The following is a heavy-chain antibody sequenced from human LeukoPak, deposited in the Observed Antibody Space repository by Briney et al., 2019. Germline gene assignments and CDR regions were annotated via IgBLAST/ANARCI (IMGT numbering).Heavy chain of an antibody. Sequence: GGSLRLSCAVSGFAVSSNYMNWVRQAPGKGLEWVSGIYSGGDTYYADSVKGRFTISRDNSKNTLYLQMNSLRVEDTAVYYCARHDGGYGPFDYWGQGTPVTVSS. CDR2: IYSGGDT. CDR1: GFAVSSNY. CDR3: ARHDGGYGPFDY. J-gene: IGHJ4*02. V-gene: IGHV3-53*01. D-gene: IGHD5-12*01.